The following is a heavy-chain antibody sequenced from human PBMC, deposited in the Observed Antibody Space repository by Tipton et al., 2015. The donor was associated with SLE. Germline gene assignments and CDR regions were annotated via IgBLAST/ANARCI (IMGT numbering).Heavy chain of an antibody. V-gene: IGHV4-38-2*02. CDR2: INHSGST. CDR1: DYSISSGYY. D-gene: IGHD1-7*01. J-gene: IGHJ3*01. CDR3: ARDQGQNNWNSLIFDAFDV. Sequence: LRLSCAVSDYSISSGYYWGWIRQPPGKGLEWIGEINHSGSTNYNPSLKSRVTISVDTSKNQFSLKLSSVTAADTAVYYCARDQGQNNWNSLIFDAFDVWGQGTMVTVSS.